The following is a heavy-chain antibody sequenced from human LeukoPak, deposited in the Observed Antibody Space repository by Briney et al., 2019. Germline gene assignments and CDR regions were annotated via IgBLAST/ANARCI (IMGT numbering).Heavy chain of an antibody. CDR1: GFTFSSYS. D-gene: IGHD4-17*01. CDR3: ARESAGDYSPGYYFDY. Sequence: GGSLRLSCAASGFTFSSYSMNWVRQAPGKGLEWVSSISSSSSYIYYADSVKGRFTISRDNAKNSLYLQMNSLRAEDTAVYYCARESAGDYSPGYYFDYWGQGTLATVSS. J-gene: IGHJ4*02. V-gene: IGHV3-21*01. CDR2: ISSSSSYI.